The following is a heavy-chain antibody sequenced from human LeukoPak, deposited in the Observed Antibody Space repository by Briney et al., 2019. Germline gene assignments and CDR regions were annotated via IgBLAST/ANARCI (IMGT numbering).Heavy chain of an antibody. CDR3: ARWSGERSAFDI. J-gene: IGHJ3*02. Sequence: PSETLSLTCTVSGGSISSSSYYWGWIRQPPGKGLEWIGSIYYSGSTYYNPSLKSRVTISVDTSKNQLSLKLNSVTAADTAAYYCARWSGERSAFDIWGQGTMVTVSS. CDR2: IYYSGST. D-gene: IGHD3-3*01. CDR1: GGSISSSSYY. V-gene: IGHV4-39*07.